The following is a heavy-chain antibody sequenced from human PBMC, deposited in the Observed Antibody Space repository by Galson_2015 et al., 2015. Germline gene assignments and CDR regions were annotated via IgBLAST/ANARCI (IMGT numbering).Heavy chain of an antibody. CDR3: AKSGVGAYGGNLPPDY. J-gene: IGHJ4*02. CDR2: ISYDGSNK. CDR1: GFTFSSYG. Sequence: SLRLSCAASGFTFSSYGMHWVRQAPGKGLEWVAVISYDGSNKYYADSVKGRFTISRDNSKNTLYLQMNSLRAEDTAVYYCAKSGVGAYGGNLPPDYWGQGTLVTVSS. D-gene: IGHD4-23*01. V-gene: IGHV3-30*18.